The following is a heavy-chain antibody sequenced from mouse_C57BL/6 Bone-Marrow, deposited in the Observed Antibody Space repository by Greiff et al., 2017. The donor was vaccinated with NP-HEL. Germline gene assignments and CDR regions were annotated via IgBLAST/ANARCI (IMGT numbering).Heavy chain of an antibody. Sequence: LVESGPELVKPGASVKISCKASGYSFTDYNMNWVKQSNGKSLEWIGVINPNYGTTSYNQKFKGKATLTVDQSSSTAYMQLNSLTSEDSAVYYCAYYYYGSSYYAMDYWGQGTSVTVSS. CDR3: AYYYYGSSYYAMDY. CDR2: INPNYGTT. J-gene: IGHJ4*01. CDR1: GYSFTDYN. V-gene: IGHV1-39*01. D-gene: IGHD1-1*01.